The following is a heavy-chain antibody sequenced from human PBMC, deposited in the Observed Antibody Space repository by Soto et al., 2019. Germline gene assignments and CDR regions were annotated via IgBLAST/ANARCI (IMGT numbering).Heavy chain of an antibody. Sequence: SETLSLTCTVSGGSISSYYWSWIRQPPGKGLEWIGYIYYSGSTNYNPSLKSRVTISVDTSKNQFSLKLSSVTAADTAVYYCARGRYKAIVVGTPNYFDYWGQGTLVTVSS. CDR1: GGSISSYY. V-gene: IGHV4-59*01. D-gene: IGHD3-22*01. J-gene: IGHJ4*02. CDR3: ARGRYKAIVVGTPNYFDY. CDR2: IYYSGST.